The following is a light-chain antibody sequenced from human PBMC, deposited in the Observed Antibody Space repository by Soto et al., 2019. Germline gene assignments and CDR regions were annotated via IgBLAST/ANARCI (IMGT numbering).Light chain of an antibody. V-gene: IGKV3-20*01. J-gene: IGKJ2*01. CDR2: GAS. CDR1: QRVSSSY. CDR3: QQDGSFGHT. Sequence: EIVLTQSPGTLSLSPGERATLSCRASQRVSSSYLAWYQQKPGQAPRLLIYGASSRATGIPDRFSGSGSGTDFTLTISRLEPEDVAVYYCQQDGSFGHTFGQGTKLEIK.